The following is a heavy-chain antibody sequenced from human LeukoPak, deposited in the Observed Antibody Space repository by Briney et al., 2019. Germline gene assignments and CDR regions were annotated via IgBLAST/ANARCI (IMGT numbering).Heavy chain of an antibody. CDR3: ARHYYDSSGYYPEWFDP. CDR2: INPSGGST. CDR1: GYTFTSYY. V-gene: IGHV1-46*03. J-gene: IGHJ5*02. D-gene: IGHD3-22*01. Sequence: ASVKVSCKASGYTFTSYYMHWVRQAPGQGLEWMGIINPSGGSTSYAQKFQGRVTITRDTSTSTVYMELSSLRSEDTAVYYCARHYYDSSGYYPEWFDPWGQGTLVTVSS.